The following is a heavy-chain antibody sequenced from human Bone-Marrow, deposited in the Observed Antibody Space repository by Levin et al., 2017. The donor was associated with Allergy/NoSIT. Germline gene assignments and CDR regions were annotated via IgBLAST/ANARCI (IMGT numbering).Heavy chain of an antibody. J-gene: IGHJ4*02. CDR1: GFTFSGSA. CDR3: TSPIPNYYDSSGYRDY. D-gene: IGHD3-22*01. CDR2: IRSKANSYAT. V-gene: IGHV3-73*01. Sequence: GGSLRLSCAASGFTFSGSAMHWVRQASGKGLEWVGRIRSKANSYATAYAASVKGRFTISRDDSKNTAYLQMNSLKTEDTAVYYCTSPIPNYYDSSGYRDYWGQGTLVTVSS.